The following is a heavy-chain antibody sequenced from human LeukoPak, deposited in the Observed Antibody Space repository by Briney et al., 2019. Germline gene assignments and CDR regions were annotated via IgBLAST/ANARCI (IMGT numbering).Heavy chain of an antibody. CDR3: ATGGSYSSSSVDY. V-gene: IGHV1-69-2*01. Sequence: ASVKVSCKDSGYTFTDYYMHWVQQAPGKGLEWMGLVDPEDGETIYAEKFQGRVTITADTSTDTAYMELSSLRSEDTAVYYCATGGSYSSSSVDYWGQGTLVTVSS. D-gene: IGHD6-6*01. J-gene: IGHJ4*02. CDR2: VDPEDGET. CDR1: GYTFTDYY.